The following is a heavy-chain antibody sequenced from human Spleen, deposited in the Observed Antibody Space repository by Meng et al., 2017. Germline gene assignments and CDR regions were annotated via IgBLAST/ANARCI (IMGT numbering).Heavy chain of an antibody. D-gene: IGHD4-11*01. CDR1: GGSFSYYY. V-gene: IGHV4-34*01. J-gene: IGHJ4*02. CDR3: ARGPTTMAHDFDY. CDR2: NNHSGST. Sequence: QAQLEQWGGGLLTSADTLSLSCVVSGGSFSYYYWSWIRQPRGKGLEWIGENNHSGSTNYNPPLESRATISVDTSQNNLSLKLSSVTAADSAVYYCARGPTTMAHDFDYWGQGTLVTVSS.